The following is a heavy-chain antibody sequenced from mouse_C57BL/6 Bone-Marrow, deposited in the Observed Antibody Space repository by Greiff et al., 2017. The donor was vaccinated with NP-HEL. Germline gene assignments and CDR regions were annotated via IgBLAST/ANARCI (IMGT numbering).Heavy chain of an antibody. CDR1: GYTFTSYW. V-gene: IGHV1-59*01. CDR2: IDPSDSYT. D-gene: IGHD3-3*01. Sequence: QVQLQQPGAELVRPGTSVKLSCKASGYTFTSYWMHWVKQRPGQGLEWIGVIDPSDSYTNYNQKFKGKATLTVDTSSRTAYMQLSSLTSEDSAVYYCARGDCDFDYWGQGTTLTVSS. CDR3: ARGDCDFDY. J-gene: IGHJ2*01.